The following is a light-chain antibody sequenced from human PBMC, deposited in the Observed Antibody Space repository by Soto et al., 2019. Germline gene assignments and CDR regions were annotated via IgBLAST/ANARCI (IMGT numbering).Light chain of an antibody. CDR3: QQLNSDWFA. V-gene: IGKV1-9*01. Sequence: DIQLTQSPSFLSASVGDRVTITCRASQGISTYLAWYLQRPGKAPKLLIYGASTLQSGVPSRFSGSGSGTEFTLAISRLQPEDFGTYYCQQLNSDWFAFGQGTKLEFK. CDR1: QGISTY. CDR2: GAS. J-gene: IGKJ2*01.